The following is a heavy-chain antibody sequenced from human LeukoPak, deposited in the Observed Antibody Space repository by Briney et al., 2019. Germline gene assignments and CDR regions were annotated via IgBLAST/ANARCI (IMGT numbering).Heavy chain of an antibody. J-gene: IGHJ5*02. V-gene: IGHV1-69*04. CDR2: IIPILGIS. D-gene: IGHD6-13*01. Sequence: SSVKVSCMASGGTFSSYAISWVRQAPGKGLEWIGRIIPILGISNYAQKFQGRVTITADKSTSTAYMELSSLRSEDTAVYYCARDLRWVAAAGTSNWFDPWGQGTLVTVSS. CDR1: GGTFSSYA. CDR3: ARDLRWVAAAGTSNWFDP.